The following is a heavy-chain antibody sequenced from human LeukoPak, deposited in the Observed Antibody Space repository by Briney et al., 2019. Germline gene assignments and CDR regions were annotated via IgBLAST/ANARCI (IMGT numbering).Heavy chain of an antibody. CDR1: GGSISSYY. J-gene: IGHJ4*02. CDR3: ASYHLYDSSGYYSD. Sequence: PSETLSLTCTVSGGSISSYYWSWIRQPPGKGLEWIGYIYYSGSTNYNPSLKSRVNISVEPSKNQFYLKLSPVTAADTAVYYCASYHLYDSSGYYSDWGQGTLVTVSS. V-gene: IGHV4-59*13. D-gene: IGHD3-22*01. CDR2: IYYSGST.